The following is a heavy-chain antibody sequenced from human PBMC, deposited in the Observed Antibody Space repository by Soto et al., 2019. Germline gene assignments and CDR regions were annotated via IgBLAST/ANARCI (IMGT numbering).Heavy chain of an antibody. Sequence: SVKVSCKDSGGTYSSYAISWVRQAPGQGLEWMGGIIPIFGTANYAQKFQGRVTITADESTSTAYMELSSLRSEDTAVYYCASQGSYRSASPYYFDYWGQGTLVTAPQ. J-gene: IGHJ4*02. CDR1: GGTYSSYA. CDR2: IIPIFGTA. CDR3: ASQGSYRSASPYYFDY. V-gene: IGHV1-69*13. D-gene: IGHD3-16*02.